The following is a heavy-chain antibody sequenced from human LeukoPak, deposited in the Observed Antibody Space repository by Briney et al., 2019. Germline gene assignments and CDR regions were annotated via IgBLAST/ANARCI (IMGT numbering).Heavy chain of an antibody. CDR1: VFTFSSYT. J-gene: IGHJ4*02. CDR3: ARDRSLGNFDY. V-gene: IGHV3-21*01. Sequence: GGSLRLSSAASVFTFSSYTMNAGRDAPEKGLERGSYISSSVTDINYADSVKGRFNISRDNAKNSLYLEMNSLRAEDTAVYYCARDRSLGNFDYWGQGTLVTVSS. D-gene: IGHD7-27*01. CDR2: ISSSVTDI.